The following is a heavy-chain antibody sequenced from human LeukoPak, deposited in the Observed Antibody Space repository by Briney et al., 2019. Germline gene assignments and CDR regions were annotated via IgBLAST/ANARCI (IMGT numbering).Heavy chain of an antibody. V-gene: IGHV3-33*01. CDR2: IWYDGSNE. D-gene: IGHD3-3*01. J-gene: IGHJ3*02. CDR3: VRDLDRYDFWSGYWPDAFDT. CDR1: GFTFSSYG. Sequence: GRSLRLSCAASGFTFSSYGMHWVRQAPGKGLEWVAVIWYDGSNEYYANSVRGRFIISRDNSKNTLFRQMNSLRVEDSAVYYCVRDLDRYDFWSGYWPDAFDTWGQGTMVTVSS.